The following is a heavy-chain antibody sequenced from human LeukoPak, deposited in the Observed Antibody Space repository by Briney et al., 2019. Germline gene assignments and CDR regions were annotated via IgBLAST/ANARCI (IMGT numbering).Heavy chain of an antibody. CDR2: IWYDGSNK. J-gene: IGHJ6*02. Sequence: GGSLRLSCAASGFTFSSYGMHWVRQAPGKGLEWVAVIWYDGSNKYYADSVKGRFTISRDNSKNTLYLQMNSLRAEDTAVYYCARDRQVPAAIYYGMDVWGQGTTVTVSS. CDR1: GFTFSSYG. CDR3: ARDRQVPAAIYYGMDV. V-gene: IGHV3-33*01. D-gene: IGHD2-2*01.